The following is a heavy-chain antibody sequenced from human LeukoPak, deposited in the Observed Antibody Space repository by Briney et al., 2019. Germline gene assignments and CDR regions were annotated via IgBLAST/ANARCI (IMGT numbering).Heavy chain of an antibody. CDR3: AKDGLAAAGVDY. Sequence: GGSLRLSCAASGFTFSSYSMNWVRQAPGKGLEWVSYISSTITTTYYADSVKGRFTISRDNSKNTLYLQMNSLRAEDTAVYYCAKDGLAAAGVDYWGQGTLVTVSS. D-gene: IGHD6-13*01. J-gene: IGHJ4*02. V-gene: IGHV3-48*01. CDR1: GFTFSSYS. CDR2: ISSTITTT.